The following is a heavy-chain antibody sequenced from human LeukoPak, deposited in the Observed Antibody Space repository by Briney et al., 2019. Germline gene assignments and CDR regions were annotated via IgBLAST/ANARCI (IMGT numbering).Heavy chain of an antibody. J-gene: IGHJ5*02. CDR2: ISYDGSNK. V-gene: IGHV3-30-3*01. D-gene: IGHD3-3*01. CDR3: ARSNYDFWSGPPLYNWFDP. CDR1: GFTFSSYA. Sequence: SGGSLRLSCAASGFTFSSYAMHWVRQAPGKGLEWVAVISYDGSNKYYADSVKGRFTISRDNSKNTLYLQMNSLRAEDTAVYYCARSNYDFWSGPPLYNWFDPWGQGTLVTVSS.